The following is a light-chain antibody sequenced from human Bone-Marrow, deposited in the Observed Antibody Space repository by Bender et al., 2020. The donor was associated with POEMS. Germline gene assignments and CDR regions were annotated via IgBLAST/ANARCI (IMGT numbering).Light chain of an antibody. CDR1: SSDVGDYDH. CDR3: ASYTSRSTVV. V-gene: IGLV2-11*01. Sequence: QSALTQPRSVSGSPGQSVTISCTGTSSDVGDYDHVSWYQHHPGKAPKLIIYDVTQRPSGVPDRFSGSKSGNTASLTISGLQAEDEADYHCASYTSRSTVVFGGGTKLTVL. J-gene: IGLJ2*01. CDR2: DVT.